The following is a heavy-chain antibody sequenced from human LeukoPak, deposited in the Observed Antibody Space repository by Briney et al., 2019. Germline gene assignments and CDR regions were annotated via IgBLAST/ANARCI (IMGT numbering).Heavy chain of an antibody. CDR3: ARTKAFYYFDY. Sequence: SETLSLTCTVSGGSISSYYWTWIRQPPGKALEWIGYIYYSGITNYNPSLKSRVTISLDTSRNQFSLKLSSVTAADTAVYYCARTKAFYYFDYWGQGTLVTVSS. D-gene: IGHD2-8*01. J-gene: IGHJ4*02. CDR2: IYYSGIT. CDR1: GGSISSYY. V-gene: IGHV4-59*01.